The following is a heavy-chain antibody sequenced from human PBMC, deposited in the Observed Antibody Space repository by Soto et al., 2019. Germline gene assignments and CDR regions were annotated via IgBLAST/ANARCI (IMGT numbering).Heavy chain of an antibody. CDR1: GYTFTTYT. D-gene: IGHD2-2*01. CDR3: ARNPDCSSTSCPNWYFDL. Sequence: ASVKVSCKAFGYTFTTYTMHWVRQAPGQRLEWMGWITTGNGDTKYSQKFQGRVTITRDTSASTAYMELSSLRSEDTAVYYCARNPDCSSTSCPNWYFDLWGRGTLVTVSS. J-gene: IGHJ2*01. V-gene: IGHV1-3*04. CDR2: ITTGNGDT.